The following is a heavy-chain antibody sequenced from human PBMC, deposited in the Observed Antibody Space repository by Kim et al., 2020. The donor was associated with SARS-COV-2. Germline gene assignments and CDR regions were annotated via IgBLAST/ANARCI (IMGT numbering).Heavy chain of an antibody. CDR3: VKDIYTKYEFGGGGDY. CDR1: GFGFSGYA. J-gene: IGHJ4*02. Sequence: GGSLRLSCAASGFGFSGYAMHWVRQAPGKGLEWVSAISWNGEIIDYADSVKGRFTISRDNAKNSLYLQMNSLRPEDTAFYYCVKDIYTKYEFGGGGDYWGQGTLVTVSS. CDR2: ISWNGEII. V-gene: IGHV3-9*01. D-gene: IGHD4-4*01.